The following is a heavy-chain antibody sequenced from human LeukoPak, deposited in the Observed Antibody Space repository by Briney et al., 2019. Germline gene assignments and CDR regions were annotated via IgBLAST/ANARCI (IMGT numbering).Heavy chain of an antibody. J-gene: IGHJ4*02. CDR2: ISPNSGGT. Sequence: GASVKVSCKASGYTFTGYYMHWVRQAPGQGLEWMGWISPNSGGTKYAQKFQGRVTMTRDTSISTAYMELSGLRSDDTAIYYCATLGDISGYYLRDYWGQGTLVTVSS. V-gene: IGHV1-2*02. CDR3: ATLGDISGYYLRDY. D-gene: IGHD3-22*01. CDR1: GYTFTGYY.